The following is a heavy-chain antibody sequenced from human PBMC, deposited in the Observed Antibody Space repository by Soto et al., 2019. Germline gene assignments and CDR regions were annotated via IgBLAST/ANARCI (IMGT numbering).Heavy chain of an antibody. CDR2: ISSSSSYI. Sequence: EVQLVESGGGLVKPGGSLRLSCAASGFTFSSYSMNWVRQAPGKGLEWVSSISSSSSYIYYADSVKGRFTISRDNAKNSLYLQMNSLRAEDTAVYYCARESLYAVTFDYWGQGTLVTVSS. J-gene: IGHJ4*02. V-gene: IGHV3-21*01. CDR3: ARESLYAVTFDY. CDR1: GFTFSSYS. D-gene: IGHD2-8*01.